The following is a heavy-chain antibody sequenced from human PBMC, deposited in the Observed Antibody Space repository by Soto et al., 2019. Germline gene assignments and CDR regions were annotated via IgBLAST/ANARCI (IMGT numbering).Heavy chain of an antibody. J-gene: IGHJ6*02. CDR3: ARELPQRQGRNMDV. CDR2: INHRGSL. CDR1: GGSITGGGHY. D-gene: IGHD1-1*01. V-gene: IGHV4-31*03. Sequence: SETLSLTCTVSGGSITGGGHYWGWIRHRPGEGLEWFGYINHRGSLYYNPSLKSRVSMSVDTSKNQFSLNLSSVTAADTAVYYCARELPQRQGRNMDVWGQGTTVTVSS.